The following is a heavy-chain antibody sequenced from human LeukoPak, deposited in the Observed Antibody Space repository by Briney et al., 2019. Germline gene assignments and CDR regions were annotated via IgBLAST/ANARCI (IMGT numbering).Heavy chain of an antibody. V-gene: IGHV4-30-2*01. J-gene: IGHJ4*02. CDR1: GGSISSGGYS. CDR2: IYHSGST. CDR3: ARALAGAASGFDY. Sequence: PSETLSLTCAVSGGSISSGGYSWRWIRQPPGKGLEWIGYIYHSGSTYYNPSLKSRVTISVDRSKNQFSLKLSSVTAADTAVYYCARALAGAASGFDYWGQGTLVTVSS. D-gene: IGHD6-13*01.